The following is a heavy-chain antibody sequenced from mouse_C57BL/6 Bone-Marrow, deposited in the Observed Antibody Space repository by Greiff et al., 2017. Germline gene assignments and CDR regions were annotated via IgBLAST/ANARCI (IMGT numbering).Heavy chain of an antibody. D-gene: IGHD1-1*01. CDR2: IDPSDSDT. Sequence: VQLQQPGAELVMPGASVKLSCKASGYTFTSYWMHWVKQRPGQGLEWIGEIDPSDSDTTHNQKLKGKSTLTVDKYSRTAYMQLSSLTSEDSAVYYCARDGSGCDWFAYGGQGTLVTVSA. CDR1: GYTFTSYW. V-gene: IGHV1-69*01. J-gene: IGHJ3*01. CDR3: ARDGSGCDWFAY.